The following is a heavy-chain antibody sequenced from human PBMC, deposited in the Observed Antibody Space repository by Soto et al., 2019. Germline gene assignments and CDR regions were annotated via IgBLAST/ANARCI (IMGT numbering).Heavy chain of an antibody. D-gene: IGHD5-18*01. Sequence: EVQLVESGGGLVQPGGSLRLSCAASGFTVSSNYMSWVRQAPGKGLEWVSVIYSGGSTYYADSVKGRFTISRDNSKNTLYLQMNSLRAEDTAVYYCASVDTALVRRVYFQHWGQGTLVTVSS. J-gene: IGHJ1*01. CDR3: ASVDTALVRRVYFQH. CDR2: IYSGGST. V-gene: IGHV3-66*01. CDR1: GFTVSSNY.